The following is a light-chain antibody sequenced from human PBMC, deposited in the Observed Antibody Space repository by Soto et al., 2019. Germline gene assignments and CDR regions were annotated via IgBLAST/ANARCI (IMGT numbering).Light chain of an antibody. V-gene: IGLV2-11*01. CDR3: CSYAGRYSWV. CDR1: SSDVGAWNY. CDR2: DVN. Sequence: QSALTQPRSVSGSPGQSVTISCIGTSSDVGAWNYVSWYQQYPGQAPKLIIYDVNERPSGVPDRFSGSKSGNTASLTVSGLQVEDDADYYCCSYAGRYSWVFGGGTKVTVL. J-gene: IGLJ3*02.